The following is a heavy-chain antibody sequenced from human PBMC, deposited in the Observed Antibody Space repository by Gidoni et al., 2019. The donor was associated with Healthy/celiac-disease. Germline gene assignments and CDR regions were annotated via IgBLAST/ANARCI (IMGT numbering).Heavy chain of an antibody. D-gene: IGHD6-19*01. CDR3: AKDGAVAVAGPTQTWNYFDY. V-gene: IGHV3-23*01. CDR1: GFTFSSYA. Sequence: EVQLLESGGGLVQPGGSLRLSCAASGFTFSSYAMSWVRQAPGKGLEWVSAISGSGGSTYYADSVKGRFTISRDNSKNTLYLQMNSLRAEDTAVYYCAKDGAVAVAGPTQTWNYFDYWGQGTLVTVSS. CDR2: ISGSGGST. J-gene: IGHJ4*02.